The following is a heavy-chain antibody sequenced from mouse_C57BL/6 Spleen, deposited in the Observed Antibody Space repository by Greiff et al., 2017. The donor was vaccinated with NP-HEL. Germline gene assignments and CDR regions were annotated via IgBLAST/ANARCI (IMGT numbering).Heavy chain of an antibody. CDR3: AIWTTVVEKETPSLDY. J-gene: IGHJ2*01. CDR2: IHPSDRDT. CDR1: GYTFTSYW. D-gene: IGHD1-1*01. V-gene: IGHV1-74*01. Sequence: QVQLQQPGAELVKPGASVKVSCKASGYTFTSYWMHWVKQRPGQGLEWIGRIHPSDRDTNYHPKFTGKATLTVDKSSSTAYMQLSSLTSEDSAVYYCAIWTTVVEKETPSLDYWGQGTTLTVSS.